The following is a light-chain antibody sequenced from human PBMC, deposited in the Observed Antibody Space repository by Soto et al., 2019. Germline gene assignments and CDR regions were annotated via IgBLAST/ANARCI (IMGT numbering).Light chain of an antibody. Sequence: EIVLTQSPGTLSLSPGERATLSCRASQSVSSSYLAWYQLKPGQAPRLLIYGASSRATGIPDRFSGSGSGTEFTLTISRLETEDFAVYCCQQYGSAPWTFGQGTKVEIK. CDR1: QSVSSSY. CDR2: GAS. V-gene: IGKV3-20*01. J-gene: IGKJ1*01. CDR3: QQYGSAPWT.